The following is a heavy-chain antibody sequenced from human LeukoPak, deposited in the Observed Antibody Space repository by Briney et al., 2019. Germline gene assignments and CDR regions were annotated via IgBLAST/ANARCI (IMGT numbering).Heavy chain of an antibody. CDR3: ARHGSGSYYYYYGMDV. CDR1: GGSISSYY. J-gene: IGHJ6*02. Sequence: SETLSLTRTVSGGSISSYYWSWIRQPPGKGLEWIGYIYYSGSTNYNPSLKSRVTISVDTSKNQFSLKLSSVTAADTAVYYCARHGSGSYYYYYGMDVWGQGTTVTVSS. V-gene: IGHV4-59*01. CDR2: IYYSGST. D-gene: IGHD3-10*01.